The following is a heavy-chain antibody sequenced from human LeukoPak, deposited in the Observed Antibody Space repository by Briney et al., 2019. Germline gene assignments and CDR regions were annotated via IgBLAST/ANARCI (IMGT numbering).Heavy chain of an antibody. D-gene: IGHD3-22*01. CDR2: IKEDGSET. CDR1: GFTLSRYS. J-gene: IGHJ4*02. CDR3: ARSITMIPEDY. V-gene: IGHV3-7*04. Sequence: GGSLRLSCGGSGFTLSRYSMSWVRQAPGKGLEWVAYIKEDGSETYYVDFARGRFTISRDSATNSLYLQMNSLRDEDTAVCYCARSITMIPEDYWGQGTLVTVSS.